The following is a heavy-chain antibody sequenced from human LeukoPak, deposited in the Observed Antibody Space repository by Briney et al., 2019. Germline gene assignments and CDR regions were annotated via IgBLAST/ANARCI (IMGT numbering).Heavy chain of an antibody. J-gene: IGHJ4*02. Sequence: PGGSLRLSCAASGFAFSDYYMSWIRQAPGKGLEWVSSISSSSSYIYYADSVKGRFTISRDNAKNSLYLQMNSLRAEDTAVYYCARESWSGSSWETTDYWGQGTLVTVSS. CDR3: ARESWSGSSWETTDY. CDR1: GFAFSDYY. D-gene: IGHD6-13*01. V-gene: IGHV3-11*06. CDR2: ISSSSSYI.